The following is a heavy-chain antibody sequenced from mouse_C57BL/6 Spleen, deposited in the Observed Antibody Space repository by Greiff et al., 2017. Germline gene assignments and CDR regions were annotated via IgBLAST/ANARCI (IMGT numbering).Heavy chain of an antibody. Sequence: EVKVVESGGGLVKPGGSLKLSCAASGFTFSDYGMHWVRQAPETGLGWVAYISSGSSTIYYADTVKGRFTISRDNAKNTLFLQRTSLRSEDTAMYYCAREAAQASAWFAYWGQGTLVTVSA. CDR2: ISSGSSTI. CDR3: AREAAQASAWFAY. CDR1: GFTFSDYG. J-gene: IGHJ3*01. V-gene: IGHV5-17*01. D-gene: IGHD3-2*02.